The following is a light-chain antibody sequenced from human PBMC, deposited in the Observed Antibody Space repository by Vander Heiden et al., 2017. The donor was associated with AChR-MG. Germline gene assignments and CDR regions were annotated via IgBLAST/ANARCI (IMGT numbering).Light chain of an antibody. CDR1: QSISSW. Sequence: DIQMTQSPSTLSASVGDRVTITCRASQSISSWLAWYQQKPGKAPKLLIYGASSLESGVPSRFSGSGSGTEFTLTISSLQPDDFATYYCQQYSSRTFGQGTKVEIK. CDR3: QQYSSRT. J-gene: IGKJ1*01. V-gene: IGKV1-5*01. CDR2: GAS.